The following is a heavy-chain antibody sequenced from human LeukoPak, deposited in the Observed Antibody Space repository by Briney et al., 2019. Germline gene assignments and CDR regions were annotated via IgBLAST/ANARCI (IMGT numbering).Heavy chain of an antibody. CDR3: ARAASGYSYGLDY. Sequence: KASETLSLTCTVSGGSISSYYWSWIRQPPGKGLEWIGYIYYSGSTNYNPSLKSRVTISVDTSKNQFSLKLSPVTAADTAVYYCARAASGYSYGLDYWGQGTLVTVSS. V-gene: IGHV4-59*12. CDR2: IYYSGST. CDR1: GGSISSYY. J-gene: IGHJ4*02. D-gene: IGHD5-18*01.